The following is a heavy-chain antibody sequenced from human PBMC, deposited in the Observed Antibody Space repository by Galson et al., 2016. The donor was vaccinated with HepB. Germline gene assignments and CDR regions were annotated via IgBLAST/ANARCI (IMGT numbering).Heavy chain of an antibody. J-gene: IGHJ3*01. V-gene: IGHV3-11*06. Sequence: SLRLSCAASGFTFSNYYMRWIRQAPGKGLEWVAYISPSTTPINYADSVMGRFTVSRDNAKNALYLQMNSLGTEDTAVYYCASPSGRYSIHTFDLWGQGTMVTVSS. D-gene: IGHD1-26*01. CDR3: ASPSGRYSIHTFDL. CDR2: ISPSTTPI. CDR1: GFTFSNYY.